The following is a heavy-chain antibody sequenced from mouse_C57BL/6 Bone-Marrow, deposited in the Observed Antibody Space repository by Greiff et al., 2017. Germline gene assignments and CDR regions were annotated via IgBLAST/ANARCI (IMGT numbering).Heavy chain of an antibody. CDR3: ARCGYWYFDV. V-gene: IGHV1-80*01. CDR1: GYAFSSYW. Sequence: LVESGAELVKPGASVKISCKASGYAFSSYWMNWVKQRPGKRLEWIGQIYPGDGDTNYNGKFKGKATLTADKSSSTAYMQLSSLTSEDSAVYFCARCGYWYFDVWGTGTTVTVSS. D-gene: IGHD1-1*02. CDR2: IYPGDGDT. J-gene: IGHJ1*03.